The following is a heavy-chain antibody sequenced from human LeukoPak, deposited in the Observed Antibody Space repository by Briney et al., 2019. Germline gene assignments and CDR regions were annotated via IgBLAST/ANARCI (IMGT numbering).Heavy chain of an antibody. Sequence: SETLSLTCTVSGASISSYYWSWIRQPAGKGLEWIGHIYTSGNTNYDPSLKSRVTMSIDTSKNQFSLKLSSVTAADTAVYYCARLDLYASDAFDIWGQGTMVTVSS. D-gene: IGHD2-8*01. J-gene: IGHJ3*02. CDR2: IYTSGNT. CDR3: ARLDLYASDAFDI. V-gene: IGHV4-4*07. CDR1: GASISSYY.